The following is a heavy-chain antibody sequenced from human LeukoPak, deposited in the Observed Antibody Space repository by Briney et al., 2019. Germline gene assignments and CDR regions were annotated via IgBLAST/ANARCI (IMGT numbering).Heavy chain of an antibody. CDR2: ISAYNGNT. CDR1: GYTFTSYG. Sequence: ASVKVSCKASGYTFTSYGISWVRQAPGQGLEWMGWISAYNGNTNYAQKLQGRVTMTTDTSTSTAYMELRSLRSDDTAVYYCASCDYGGSSVECYYFDYWGQGTLVTVSS. D-gene: IGHD4-23*01. V-gene: IGHV1-18*01. J-gene: IGHJ4*02. CDR3: ASCDYGGSSVECYYFDY.